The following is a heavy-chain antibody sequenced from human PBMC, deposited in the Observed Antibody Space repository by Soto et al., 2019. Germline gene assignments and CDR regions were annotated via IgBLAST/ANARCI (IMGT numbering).Heavy chain of an antibody. CDR3: AHSDATTVVTPFDY. V-gene: IGHV2-5*02. J-gene: IGHJ4*02. CDR1: GFSLSTSGVG. Sequence: QITLKESGPTLVKPTQTLTLTCTFSGFSLSTSGVGVGWIRQPPGKALEWLALIYWDDDKRYSPSLKSRLTITKDASKNQVVLTMTNMDPVDTATSYCAHSDATTVVTPFDYWGQGTLVTVSS. CDR2: IYWDDDK. D-gene: IGHD4-17*01.